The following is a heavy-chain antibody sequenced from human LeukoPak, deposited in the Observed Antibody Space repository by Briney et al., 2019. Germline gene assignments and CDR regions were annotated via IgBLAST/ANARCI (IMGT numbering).Heavy chain of an antibody. Sequence: GGSLRLSCAASGFTFSGYSMNWARQAPGKGLEWVSSISSSSSYIYYADSVKGRFTISRDNAKNSLYLQMNSLRAEDTAVYYCARDPPMTTVTDEYFQHWGQGTLVTVSS. J-gene: IGHJ1*01. CDR2: ISSSSSYI. V-gene: IGHV3-21*01. CDR3: ARDPPMTTVTDEYFQH. D-gene: IGHD4-4*01. CDR1: GFTFSGYS.